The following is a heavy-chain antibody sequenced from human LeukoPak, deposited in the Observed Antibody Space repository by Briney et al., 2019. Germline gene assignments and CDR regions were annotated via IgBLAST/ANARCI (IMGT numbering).Heavy chain of an antibody. D-gene: IGHD3-22*01. Sequence: SETLSLTCAVYGGSFSGYYWSWVRQPPGKGLEWIGEINHSGSTNYNPSLERRVTISVDTSKNQFSLKVSSVTDADTAVYYCARGLVGDSSGYYPVYWGQGTLVTVSS. CDR3: ARGLVGDSSGYYPVY. J-gene: IGHJ4*02. CDR2: INHSGST. CDR1: GGSFSGYY. V-gene: IGHV4-34*01.